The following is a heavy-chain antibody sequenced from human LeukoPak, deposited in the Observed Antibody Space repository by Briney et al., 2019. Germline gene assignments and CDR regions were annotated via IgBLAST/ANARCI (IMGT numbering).Heavy chain of an antibody. J-gene: IGHJ4*02. Sequence: GGSLRLSCAASGFTFSSYSMNWVRQAPGKGLEWVSSISSSSSYIYYADSVKGRFTISRDNAKNSLYLQMNSLRAEDTAVYYCASNLWFGEDFDYWGQGTLVTVSS. V-gene: IGHV3-21*01. D-gene: IGHD3-10*01. CDR3: ASNLWFGEDFDY. CDR2: ISSSSSYI. CDR1: GFTFSSYS.